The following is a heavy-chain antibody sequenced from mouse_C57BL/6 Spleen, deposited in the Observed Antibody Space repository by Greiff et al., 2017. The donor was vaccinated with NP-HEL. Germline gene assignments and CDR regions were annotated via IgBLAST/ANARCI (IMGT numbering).Heavy chain of an antibody. V-gene: IGHV3-6*01. J-gene: IGHJ1*03. D-gene: IGHD2-2*01. CDR1: GYSITSGYY. CDR2: ISYDGSN. CDR3: ARGGLPYWYFDV. Sequence: EVQRVESGPGLVKPSQSLSLTCSVTGYSITSGYYWNWIRQFPGNKLEWMGYISYDGSNNYNPSLKNRISITRDTSKNQFFLKLNSVTTEDTATYYCARGGLPYWYFDVWGTGTTVTVSS.